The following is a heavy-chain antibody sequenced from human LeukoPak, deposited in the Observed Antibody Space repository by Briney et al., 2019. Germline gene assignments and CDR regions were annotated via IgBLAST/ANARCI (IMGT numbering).Heavy chain of an antibody. CDR1: GFTFDDYA. D-gene: IGHD3-10*01. CDR2: ITWDGGST. J-gene: IGHJ6*03. Sequence: PGGSLRLSCAASGFTFDDYAIHWVRQAPGKGLEWVSLITWDGGSTSYGDSVTGRFTISRDNSKNYVYLQMNSLRVEDTALYYCVKEEDSLGSWSYMDVWGKGTTVTVSS. V-gene: IGHV3-43D*03. CDR3: VKEEDSLGSWSYMDV.